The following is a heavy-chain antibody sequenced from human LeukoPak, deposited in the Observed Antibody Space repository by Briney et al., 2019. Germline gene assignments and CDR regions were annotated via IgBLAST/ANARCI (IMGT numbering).Heavy chain of an antibody. J-gene: IGHJ4*02. CDR1: GFTFSSYA. CDR3: AKVYWNYRGFDY. Sequence: GGSRRLSCAASGFTFSSYAMSWVRQAPGKGLEWVSAISGSGGSTYYADSVKGRFTISRDNSKNTLYLQMNSLRAEDTAVYYCAKVYWNYRGFDYWGQGTLVTVSS. CDR2: ISGSGGST. D-gene: IGHD1-7*01. V-gene: IGHV3-23*01.